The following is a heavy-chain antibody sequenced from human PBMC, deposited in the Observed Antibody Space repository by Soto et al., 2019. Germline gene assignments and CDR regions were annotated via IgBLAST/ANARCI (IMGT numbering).Heavy chain of an antibody. CDR3: AAGDSSDTGDH. D-gene: IGHD5-18*01. V-gene: IGHV1-69*13. J-gene: IGHJ4*02. CDR2: TTAILGTR. CDR1: GDTLSHHG. Sequence: GASVKVSCKASGDTLSHHGVSWVRQVPGKGLEWMGGTTAILGTRDYAQKFQGRMTITSDESTTTSYMELNSLTSDDTAVYYCAAGDSSDTGDHWGQGTLVTVSS.